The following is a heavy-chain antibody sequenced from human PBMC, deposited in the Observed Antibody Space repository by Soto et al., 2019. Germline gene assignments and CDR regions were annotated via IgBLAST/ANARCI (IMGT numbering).Heavy chain of an antibody. CDR1: GGCVNGYY. CDR3: AREAGNYYGSGSYGFDY. D-gene: IGHD3-10*01. CDR2: INHSGST. J-gene: IGHJ4*02. Sequence: SETLSLTCAVYGGCVNGYYLGWIRQPPGKGPEWIGEINHSGSTNYNPSLKSRVTISVDTSKNQFSLKLSSVTAADTAVYYCAREAGNYYGSGSYGFDYWGQGTLVTVSS. V-gene: IGHV4-34*01.